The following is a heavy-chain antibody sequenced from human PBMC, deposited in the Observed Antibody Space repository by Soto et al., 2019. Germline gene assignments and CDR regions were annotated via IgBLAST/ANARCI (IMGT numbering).Heavy chain of an antibody. D-gene: IGHD2-21*02. J-gene: IGHJ6*02. V-gene: IGHV1-69*13. CDR3: ASKVCGGDCYPPTHYYYYGMDV. CDR2: IIPIFGTA. Sequence: SVKVSCKASGGTFSSYAISWVRQAPGQGLEWMGGIIPIFGTANYAQKFQGRVTITADESTSTAYMELSSLRSEDTAVYYCASKVCGGDCYPPTHYYYYGMDVWGQGTTVTVSS. CDR1: GGTFSSYA.